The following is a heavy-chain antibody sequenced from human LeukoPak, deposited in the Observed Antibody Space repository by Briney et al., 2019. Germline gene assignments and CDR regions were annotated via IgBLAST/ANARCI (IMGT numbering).Heavy chain of an antibody. V-gene: IGHV4-4*09. J-gene: IGHJ6*03. CDR1: GGSISSYY. D-gene: IGHD1-14*01. Sequence: SETLSLTCTVSGGSISSYYWSWIRQPPGKGLEWIWYIYTSGSTNYNPSPKSRVTLSVDTSRNQFSLKLSSVTAADTAVYYCARESTGYYYYYMDVWGKGTTVTVSS. CDR3: ARESTGYYYYYMDV. CDR2: IYTSGST.